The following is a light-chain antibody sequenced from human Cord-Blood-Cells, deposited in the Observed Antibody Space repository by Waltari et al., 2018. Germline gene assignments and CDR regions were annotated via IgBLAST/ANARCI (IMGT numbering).Light chain of an antibody. Sequence: SSELTQDPAVSVALGQTVRITCQGDRLRSYYASWYQQKPGQAPVLVIYGKNNRPSGIPDRFSGSSSGNTASLTITGAQAEDEADYYCNSRDSSGNLHYVFGTGTKVTVL. CDR3: NSRDSSGNLHYV. CDR2: GKN. V-gene: IGLV3-19*01. CDR1: RLRSYY. J-gene: IGLJ1*01.